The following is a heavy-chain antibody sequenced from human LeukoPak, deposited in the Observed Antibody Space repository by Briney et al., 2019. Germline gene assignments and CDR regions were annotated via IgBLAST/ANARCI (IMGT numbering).Heavy chain of an antibody. D-gene: IGHD6-6*01. CDR2: IIPIFGTA. CDR1: GGTFSSYA. CDR3: AGDMVRIRGIAARPDAFDI. J-gene: IGHJ3*02. V-gene: IGHV1-69*05. Sequence: GASVKVSCKASGGTFSSYAISWVRQAPGQGLEWMGGIIPIFGTANYAQKFQGRVTITTDESTSTAYMELSSLRSEDTAVYYCAGDMVRIRGIAARPDAFDIWGQGTMVTVSS.